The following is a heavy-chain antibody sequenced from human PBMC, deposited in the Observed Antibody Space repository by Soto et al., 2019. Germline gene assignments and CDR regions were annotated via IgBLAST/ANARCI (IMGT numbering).Heavy chain of an antibody. Sequence: EMQLVESGGGLVKPGGSLRLSCAASGFTFSSYSMNWVRQAPGKGLEWVSSISSSSSYIYYADSVKGRFTISRDNAKNSLYLQMNSLRAEDTAVYYCARDTATGRGLLDYYYGMDVWGQGTTVTVSS. V-gene: IGHV3-21*01. J-gene: IGHJ6*02. CDR1: GFTFSSYS. D-gene: IGHD2-15*01. CDR2: ISSSSSYI. CDR3: ARDTATGRGLLDYYYGMDV.